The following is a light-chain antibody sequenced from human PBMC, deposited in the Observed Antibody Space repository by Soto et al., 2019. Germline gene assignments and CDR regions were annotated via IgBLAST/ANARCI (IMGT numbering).Light chain of an antibody. CDR3: QQYGSSPWT. V-gene: IGKV3-20*01. J-gene: IGKJ1*01. CDR2: GAS. Sequence: EIVMTQSPATLSMSPGERATHSCRASQSSSSNLAWYQQKPGQAPRLLIYGASSRATGIPDRFSGSGSGTDFTLTISRLEPEDFAEYYCQQYGSSPWTFGQGTKV. CDR1: QSSSSN.